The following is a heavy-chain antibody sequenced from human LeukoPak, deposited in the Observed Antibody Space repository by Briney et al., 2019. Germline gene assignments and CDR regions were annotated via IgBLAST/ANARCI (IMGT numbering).Heavy chain of an antibody. J-gene: IGHJ4*02. CDR3: ARSFDYYDSSGYYFPFDY. CDR2: IYPGDSDT. CDR1: GYSFTSYW. V-gene: IGHV5-51*01. Sequence: GESLKSSCKGFGYSFTSYWIGWVRQIPGKGLEWMGSIYPGDSDTRYSPSFQGQVTISADKSINTAYLQWRSLKASDTAMYYCARSFDYYDSSGYYFPFDYWGQGALVTVSS. D-gene: IGHD3-22*01.